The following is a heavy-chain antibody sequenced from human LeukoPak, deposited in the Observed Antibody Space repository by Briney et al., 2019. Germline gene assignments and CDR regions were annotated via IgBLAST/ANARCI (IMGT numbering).Heavy chain of an antibody. J-gene: IGHJ4*02. CDR2: IYSDGTT. CDR3: AGVPDGDYTPAY. CDR1: GFTVSSNY. D-gene: IGHD4-17*01. V-gene: IGHV3-53*01. Sequence: TGGSLRLSCAASGFTVSSNYMSWVRQAPGKGLEWVSVIYSDGTTYYADAVKGRFTISRDNSKNTLYLQMNSLRAEDTAVYYCAGVPDGDYTPAYWGQGTLVTVSS.